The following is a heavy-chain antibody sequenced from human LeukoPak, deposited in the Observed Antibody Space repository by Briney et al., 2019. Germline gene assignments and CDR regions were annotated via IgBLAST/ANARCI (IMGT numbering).Heavy chain of an antibody. J-gene: IGHJ5*02. Sequence: PSETLSLTCAVYGGSFSGYYWSWIRQPPGKGLEWIGEINHSGSTNYNPSLKSRVTISVDRSKNQFSLKLSSVTAADTAVYYCARIFSGIAVAGTVNWFDPWGQGTLVTVSS. CDR3: ARIFSGIAVAGTVNWFDP. V-gene: IGHV4-34*01. D-gene: IGHD6-19*01. CDR2: INHSGST. CDR1: GGSFSGYY.